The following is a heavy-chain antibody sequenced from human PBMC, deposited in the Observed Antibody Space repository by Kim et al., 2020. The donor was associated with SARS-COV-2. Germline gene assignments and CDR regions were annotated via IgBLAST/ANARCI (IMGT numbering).Heavy chain of an antibody. D-gene: IGHD6-13*01. CDR3: ARGLRIAAAGYFDY. Sequence: APKIQGRVTMTRDTSTSTVYMELSSLRSEDTAVYYCARGLRIAAAGYFDYWGQGTLVTVSS. J-gene: IGHJ4*02. V-gene: IGHV1-46*01.